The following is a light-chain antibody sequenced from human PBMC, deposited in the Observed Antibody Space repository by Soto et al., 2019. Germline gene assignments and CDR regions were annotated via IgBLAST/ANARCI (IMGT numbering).Light chain of an antibody. Sequence: EIVLTQSPGTLSFSPGERATLSCRASQSVSSNYLAWHQQKPGQAPRLLIYGASSRATGIPDRFSGSGSGTDFTLTVSRLEPEDFAVFYCQQYGSSPPTFGQGTKVEIK. CDR1: QSVSSNY. CDR3: QQYGSSPPT. CDR2: GAS. V-gene: IGKV3-20*01. J-gene: IGKJ2*01.